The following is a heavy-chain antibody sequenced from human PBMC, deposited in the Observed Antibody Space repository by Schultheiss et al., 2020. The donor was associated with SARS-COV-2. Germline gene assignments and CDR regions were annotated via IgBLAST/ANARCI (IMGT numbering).Heavy chain of an antibody. J-gene: IGHJ4*02. CDR2: INAGNGNT. V-gene: IGHV1-3*01. CDR3: ARSSPGDY. Sequence: VKVSCKASGYTFTSYAIHWVRQAPGQRPEWMGWINAGNGNTKYSQKIQDRVTITRDTSASTAYMELSSLRSEDTAVYYCARSSPGDYWGQGTLVTVSS. D-gene: IGHD6-6*01. CDR1: GYTFTSYA.